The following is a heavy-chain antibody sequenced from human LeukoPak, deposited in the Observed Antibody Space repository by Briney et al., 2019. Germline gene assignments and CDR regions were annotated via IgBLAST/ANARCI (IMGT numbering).Heavy chain of an antibody. CDR3: ARLLCINGVCHFDS. V-gene: IGHV4-39*01. CDR1: GASIGNSNCY. CDR2: IYYSGTT. D-gene: IGHD2-8*01. J-gene: IGHJ4*02. Sequence: PSETLSLTCTVSGASIGNSNCYWAWIRQPPGKGLEWIGSIYYSGTTYYNPSLKSRVTISVDTSKNQFSLKLSSVTAADTAVYYCARLLCINGVCHFDSWGQGTLVTVSS.